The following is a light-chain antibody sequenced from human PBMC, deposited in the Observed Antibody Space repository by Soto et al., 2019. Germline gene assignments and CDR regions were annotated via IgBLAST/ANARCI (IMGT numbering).Light chain of an antibody. CDR3: QQRGNWRIT. CDR1: QSVSSNF. V-gene: IGKV3D-20*02. Sequence: EIVLTQSPGTLSLSAGQRATLSCRASQSVSSNFLAWYQQKPGQAPRLLIYGASSRATGIPDRFSGSGSGTDFTLTISSLEPEDFAVYHRQQRGNWRITFGHGTRLEIK. J-gene: IGKJ5*01. CDR2: GAS.